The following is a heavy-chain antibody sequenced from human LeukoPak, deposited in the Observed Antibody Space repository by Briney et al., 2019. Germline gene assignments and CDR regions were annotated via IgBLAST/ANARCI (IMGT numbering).Heavy chain of an antibody. CDR3: AREAVGATGDVDY. V-gene: IGHV1-2*02. CDR1: GYTFTCYY. D-gene: IGHD1-26*01. J-gene: IGHJ4*02. CDR2: INPNSGGT. Sequence: GASVKVSCKASGYTFTCYYMHWVRQAPGQGLEWMGWINPNSGGTNYAQKFQGRVTMTRDTSISTAYMELSRLRSDDTAVYYCAREAVGATGDVDYWGQGTLVTVSS.